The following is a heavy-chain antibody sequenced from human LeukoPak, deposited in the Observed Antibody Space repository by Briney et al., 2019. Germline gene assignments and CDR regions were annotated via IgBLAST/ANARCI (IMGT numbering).Heavy chain of an antibody. CDR1: GFSVSSYS. CDR3: ARDDRGGRVIVYPTTTHFDY. Sequence: GRSLSLSCAPSGFSVSSYSTNCVRQAPGKWMEWVSSISSSSSYIYYADSVKARFTISTDNAKNSLYLKMNTLGAEDTAVYYCARDDRGGRVIVYPTTTHFDYWGQGTLVTVSS. CDR2: ISSSSSYI. J-gene: IGHJ4*02. D-gene: IGHD3-16*02. V-gene: IGHV3-21*01.